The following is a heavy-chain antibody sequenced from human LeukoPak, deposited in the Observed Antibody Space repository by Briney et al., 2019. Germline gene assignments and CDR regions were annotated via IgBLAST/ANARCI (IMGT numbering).Heavy chain of an antibody. J-gene: IGHJ4*02. Sequence: PGGSLRLSCAASGFTFSNAWMSWVRQAPGKGLEWVSYISSSSNTIYYADSVKGRFTISRDNAKNSLYLQMNNLRAEDTAVYYCARRLDYWGQGTLVTVSS. CDR2: ISSSSNTI. CDR3: ARRLDY. CDR1: GFTFSNAW. V-gene: IGHV3-48*01.